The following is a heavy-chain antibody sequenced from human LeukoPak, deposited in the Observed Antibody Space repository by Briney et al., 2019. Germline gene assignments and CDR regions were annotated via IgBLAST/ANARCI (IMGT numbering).Heavy chain of an antibody. J-gene: IGHJ3*01. CDR3: AKETSDYGDYVNAFDV. V-gene: IGHV3-23*01. Sequence: PGGSLRLSCAASVFSFTTYAMSWVRQAPGKGLEGVSSISGSGGSRNYGDSVKGRFTSSRDNSKNTLFLQMNSLRAEDTAVYYCAKETSDYGDYVNAFDVWGQGTMVTVSS. D-gene: IGHD4-17*01. CDR2: ISGSGGSR. CDR1: VFSFTTYA.